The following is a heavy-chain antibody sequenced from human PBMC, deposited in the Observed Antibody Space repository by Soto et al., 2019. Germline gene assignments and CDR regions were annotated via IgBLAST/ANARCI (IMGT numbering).Heavy chain of an antibody. Sequence: ASVKVSCKASGYTFTGYDISWVRQAHGQGLEWMGWINPNSGGTNYAQKFQGWVTMTRDTSISTAYMELSRLRPDDTAVYYCARDVLYCSGGSCYDTYYYGMDVWGQGTTVTVSS. V-gene: IGHV1-2*04. CDR1: GYTFTGYD. J-gene: IGHJ6*02. D-gene: IGHD2-15*01. CDR2: INPNSGGT. CDR3: ARDVLYCSGGSCYDTYYYGMDV.